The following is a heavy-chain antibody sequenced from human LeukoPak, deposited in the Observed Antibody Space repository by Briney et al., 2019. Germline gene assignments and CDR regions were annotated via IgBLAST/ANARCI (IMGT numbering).Heavy chain of an antibody. CDR1: GFTVSSNY. J-gene: IGHJ4*02. CDR3: ARVDDSSGYYFLGPFDY. V-gene: IGHV3-66*01. Sequence: GGSLRHSCAASGFTVSSNYMSWVPQAPGKGLEWVSVIYSGGSTYYADSVKGRFTISRDNSKNTLYLQMNSLRAEDTAVYYCARVDDSSGYYFLGPFDYWGQGTLVTVSS. CDR2: IYSGGST. D-gene: IGHD3-22*01.